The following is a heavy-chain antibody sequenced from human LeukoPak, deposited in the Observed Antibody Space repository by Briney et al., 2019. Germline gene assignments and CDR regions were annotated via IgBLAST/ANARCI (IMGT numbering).Heavy chain of an antibody. J-gene: IGHJ4*02. CDR3: AKGRYCSGGSCFLAMVHTNDY. Sequence: GGSPRLSCAASGFTFSNHAMSWVRQAPGKGLEWVSAICGSGGSTYYADSVKGRFTISRDNSKNTLYLQMNSLRAEDTAVYYCAKGRYCSGGSCFLAMVHTNDYWGQGTLVTVSS. V-gene: IGHV3-23*01. D-gene: IGHD2-15*01. CDR2: ICGSGGST. CDR1: GFTFSNHA.